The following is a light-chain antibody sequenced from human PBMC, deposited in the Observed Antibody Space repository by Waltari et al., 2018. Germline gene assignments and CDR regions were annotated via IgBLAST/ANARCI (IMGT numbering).Light chain of an antibody. CDR2: DAS. CDR1: QGISSY. J-gene: IGKJ4*01. V-gene: IGKV1-9*01. Sequence: IQLTQSPSSLSASVGDRVTITCRASQGISSYLAWYQQKPGKAPRLLIYDASTLQSGVPSRFSGSESGTDFTLTINSLQPEDFATYSCQQLNTYPLTFGGGTKVEIK. CDR3: QQLNTYPLT.